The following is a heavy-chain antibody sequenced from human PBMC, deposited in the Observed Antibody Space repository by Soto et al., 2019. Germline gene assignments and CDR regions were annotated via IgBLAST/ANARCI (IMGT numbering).Heavy chain of an antibody. J-gene: IGHJ5*02. V-gene: IGHV1-18*04. Sequence: QLQLVQSGGEVKKPGASVRVSCEAYGYPFSKYGISWIRQAPGQGLAWMGWIKPDNGNTDYAQKFQGRVTMTTDTASNTAYMELRSLRSDDTAVYYCATSYDSGFDPLGQGTLVSVSS. CDR3: ATSYDSGFDP. CDR1: GYPFSKYG. CDR2: IKPDNGNT. D-gene: IGHD5-12*01.